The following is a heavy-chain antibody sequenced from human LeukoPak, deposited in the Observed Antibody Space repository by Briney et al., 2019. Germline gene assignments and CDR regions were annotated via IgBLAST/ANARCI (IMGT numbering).Heavy chain of an antibody. J-gene: IGHJ4*02. V-gene: IGHV3-23*01. CDR3: ARGVYGDYDY. CDR2: ISVSGGST. CDR1: GFTFSSYA. D-gene: IGHD4-17*01. Sequence: HSGGSLRLSCAASGFTFSSYAMSWVRQAPGKGLEWVSAISVSGGSTYYADSVKGRFTISRDNSKNTPYLQMDSLRAGDTAVYYCARGVYGDYDYWGQGALVTVSS.